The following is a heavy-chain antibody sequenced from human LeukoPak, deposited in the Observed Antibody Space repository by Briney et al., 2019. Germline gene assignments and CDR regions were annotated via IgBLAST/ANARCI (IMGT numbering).Heavy chain of an antibody. CDR1: GFTFSSYG. CDR3: AREPFSMARESTRNAFDI. V-gene: IGHV3-30*02. Sequence: PGGSLRLSCAASGFTFSSYGMHWVRQAPGKGLEWVAFIRYDGSNKYYADSVKGRFTISRDNSKNTLYLQMNSLRAEDTAVYYCAREPFSMARESTRNAFDIWGQGTMVTVSS. J-gene: IGHJ3*02. CDR2: IRYDGSNK. D-gene: IGHD3-10*01.